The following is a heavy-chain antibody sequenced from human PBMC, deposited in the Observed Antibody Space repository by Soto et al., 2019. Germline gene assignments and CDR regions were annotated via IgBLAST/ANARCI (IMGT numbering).Heavy chain of an antibody. V-gene: IGHV3-30-3*01. CDR2: ISYDGSNK. D-gene: IGHD4-17*01. CDR3: ARALNYGVYGGPFDY. CDR1: GFTFSSYA. J-gene: IGHJ4*02. Sequence: ESGGGVVQPGRSLRLSCAASGFTFSSYAMHWVRQAPGKGLEWVAVISYDGSNKYYADSVKGRFTISRDNSKNTLYLQMNSLRAEDTAVYYCARALNYGVYGGPFDYWGQGTLVTVSS.